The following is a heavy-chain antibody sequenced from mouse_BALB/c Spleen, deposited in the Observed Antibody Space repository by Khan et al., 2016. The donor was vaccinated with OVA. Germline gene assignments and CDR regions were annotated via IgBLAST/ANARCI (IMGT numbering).Heavy chain of an antibody. Sequence: EVELVESGPGLVKPSQSLSLTCTVTGYSITSGYGWNWIRQFPGNKLEWMGYISYSGSTNYNPSLKSRIPITRDTSKNQFVLQLNSVTTEDTATYYCDRTARIKYWGQGTTLTVSS. V-gene: IGHV3-2*02. CDR1: GYSITSGYG. CDR3: DRTARIKY. CDR2: ISYSGST. J-gene: IGHJ2*01. D-gene: IGHD1-2*01.